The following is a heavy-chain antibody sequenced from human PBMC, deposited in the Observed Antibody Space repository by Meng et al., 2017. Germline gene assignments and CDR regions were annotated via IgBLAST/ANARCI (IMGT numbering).Heavy chain of an antibody. CDR3: ARSQITYFDILTGYYSFRGLDY. Sequence: GGSLRLSCAASGFTFSSYAMHWVRQAPGKGLEWVAVISYDGSNKYYADSAKGRFTISRDNSKNTLYLQMNSLRAEDTAVYYCARSQITYFDILTGYYSFRGLDYWGQGTQVTVSS. CDR1: GFTFSSYA. V-gene: IGHV3-30*01. CDR2: ISYDGSNK. D-gene: IGHD3-9*01. J-gene: IGHJ4*02.